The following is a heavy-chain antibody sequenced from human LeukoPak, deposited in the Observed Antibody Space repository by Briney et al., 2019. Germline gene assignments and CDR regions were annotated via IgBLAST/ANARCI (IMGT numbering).Heavy chain of an antibody. V-gene: IGHV4-38-2*01. Sequence: SETLSLTCAVSGYSISSGYYRGWIRQPPGKGLEWIGRIYHSGSTYYNPSLKSRVTISVDTSKNQFSLKLSSVTAADTAVYYCVLYCTNGVCPNGYWGQGTLVTVSS. CDR3: VLYCTNGVCPNGY. D-gene: IGHD2-8*01. CDR2: IYHSGST. CDR1: GYSISSGYY. J-gene: IGHJ4*02.